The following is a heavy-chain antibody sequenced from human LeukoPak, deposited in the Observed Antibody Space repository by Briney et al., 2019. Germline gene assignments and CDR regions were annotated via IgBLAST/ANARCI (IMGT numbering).Heavy chain of an antibody. V-gene: IGHV4-59*01. CDR3: ATVYDFWSGYIDY. CDR1: GGSISSYY. Sequence: PSETLSLTCTVSGGSISSYYWSWIRQPPGKGLEWIGYIYYSGSTNYNPSLKSRVTISVDTSKNQFSLKLSSVTAADTAVYYCATVYDFWSGYIDYWGRGTLVTVSS. J-gene: IGHJ4*02. D-gene: IGHD3-3*01. CDR2: IYYSGST.